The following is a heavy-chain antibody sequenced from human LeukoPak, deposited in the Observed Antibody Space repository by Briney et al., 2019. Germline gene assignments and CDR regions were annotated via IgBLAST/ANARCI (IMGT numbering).Heavy chain of an antibody. CDR3: ARDRLRLGYERTNWFDP. D-gene: IGHD2-15*01. Sequence: ASVKVSCKASGYTFTGYYIHWVRQAPGQGLEGMGWISPNRGGTNYAQKFQDRVTMTRDTSISTAYMELSRLRSDDTAVYYCARDRLRLGYERTNWFDPWGQGTLVTVSS. CDR1: GYTFTGYY. J-gene: IGHJ5*02. CDR2: ISPNRGGT. V-gene: IGHV1-2*02.